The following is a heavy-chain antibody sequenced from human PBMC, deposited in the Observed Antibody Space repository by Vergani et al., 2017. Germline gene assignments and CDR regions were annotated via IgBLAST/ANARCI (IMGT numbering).Heavy chain of an antibody. J-gene: IGHJ4*02. D-gene: IGHD3-22*01. CDR3: AKENYYDSSGYYYAPYYFDY. Sequence: VQLVESGGGVVQPGRSLRLSCAASGFTFSSYGMHWVRQAPGKGLEWVAVIWYDGSNKYYADSVKGRFTISRDNSKNTLYLQMNSLRAEDTAVYYCAKENYYDSSGYYYAPYYFDYWGQGTLVTVSS. V-gene: IGHV3-33*06. CDR1: GFTFSSYG. CDR2: IWYDGSNK.